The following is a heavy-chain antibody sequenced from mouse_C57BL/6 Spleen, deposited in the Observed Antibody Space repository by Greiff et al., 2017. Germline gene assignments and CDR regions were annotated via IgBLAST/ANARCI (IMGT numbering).Heavy chain of an antibody. V-gene: IGHV14-4*01. CDR2: IDPENGDT. CDR3: TTYTPDVFAY. J-gene: IGHJ2*01. Sequence: EVQRVESGAELVRPGASVKLSCTASGFTIKDDYMHWVKQRPEQGLEWIGWIDPENGDTEYASKFQGKATITADTSANTAYLQLSSLTSEDTAVYCRTTYTPDVFAYWGQGTTLTVSS. CDR1: GFTIKDDY.